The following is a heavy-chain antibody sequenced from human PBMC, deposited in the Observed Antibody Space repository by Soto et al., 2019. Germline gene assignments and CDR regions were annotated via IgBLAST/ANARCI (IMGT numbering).Heavy chain of an antibody. CDR3: ANGVKYYDFWSGYFDY. D-gene: IGHD3-3*01. Sequence: HPGGSLRLSCAGSGFSFSSYAMSWVRQAPGKGLEWVSAISGSGGSTYYADSVKGRFTISRDISRNTVYLQMNSLRAEDTAVYYCANGVKYYDFWSGYFDYWGPGTLVTVSS. V-gene: IGHV3-23*01. J-gene: IGHJ4*02. CDR1: GFSFSSYA. CDR2: ISGSGGST.